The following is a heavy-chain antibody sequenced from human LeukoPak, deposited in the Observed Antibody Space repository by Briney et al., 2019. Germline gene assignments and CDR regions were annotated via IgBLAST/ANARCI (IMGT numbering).Heavy chain of an antibody. V-gene: IGHV3-49*04. J-gene: IGHJ4*02. CDR1: GFTFSNAW. Sequence: PGGSLRLSCAASGFTFSNAWMNWVRQAPGKGLEWVGFIRSKAYGGTTEYAASVKGRFTISRDDSKSIAYLQMNSLKTEDTAVYYCTRCTSCSRVKFDYWGQGTLVTVSS. D-gene: IGHD2-2*01. CDR2: IRSKAYGGTT. CDR3: TRCTSCSRVKFDY.